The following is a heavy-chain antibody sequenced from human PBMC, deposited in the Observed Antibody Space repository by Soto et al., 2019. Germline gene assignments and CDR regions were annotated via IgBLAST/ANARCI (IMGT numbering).Heavy chain of an antibody. CDR1: GFTFSTSS. Sequence: PGGSLRLSCAASGFTFSTSSMSWVRQAPGKGLEWVSYTRFSGGIIYYADSVKGRFTISRDNSKNTLYLQMNSLRAEDTAVYYCAKSRGPILGYCSGGSCGYFQHWGQGTLVTVSS. CDR2: TRFSGGII. D-gene: IGHD2-15*01. J-gene: IGHJ1*01. V-gene: IGHV3-23*01. CDR3: AKSRGPILGYCSGGSCGYFQH.